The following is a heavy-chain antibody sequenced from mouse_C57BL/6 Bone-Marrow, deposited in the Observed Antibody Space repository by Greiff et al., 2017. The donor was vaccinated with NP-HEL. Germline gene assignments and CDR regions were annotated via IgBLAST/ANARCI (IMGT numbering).Heavy chain of an antibody. Sequence: QVQLQQPGAELVKPGASVKLSCKASGYTFTSYWMHWVKQRPGQGLEWIGMIHPNSGSTNYNEKFKSKATLTVDKSSSTAYMQLSSLTSEDSAVYYCARSYYYGSRRGYFDVWGTGTTVTVSS. D-gene: IGHD1-1*01. J-gene: IGHJ1*03. CDR1: GYTFTSYW. V-gene: IGHV1-64*01. CDR3: ARSYYYGSRRGYFDV. CDR2: IHPNSGST.